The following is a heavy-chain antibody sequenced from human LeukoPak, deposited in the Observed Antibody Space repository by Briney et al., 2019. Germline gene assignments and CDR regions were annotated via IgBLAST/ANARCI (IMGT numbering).Heavy chain of an antibody. Sequence: QTGGSLRLSCAAPGFTITPYWMHWVRQVPGKGLVWVSRINSDGYSTNYADSVKGRFTISRDNAKNTLYLQINNLRADDTAVYYCARDNGFSLFATWGPGTLVTVSS. V-gene: IGHV3-74*01. CDR3: ARDNGFSLFAT. D-gene: IGHD5-18*01. CDR2: INSDGYST. CDR1: GFTITPYW. J-gene: IGHJ5*02.